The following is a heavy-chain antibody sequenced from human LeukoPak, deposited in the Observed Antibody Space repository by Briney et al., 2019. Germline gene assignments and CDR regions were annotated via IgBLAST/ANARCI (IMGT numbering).Heavy chain of an antibody. Sequence: GGSLRLSCAASGFIFRNYWMSWVRQAPGKGLEWVSRINWNGGSTSYGDSVKGRFTISRDNAKNSLYLQMNSLRVEDTALYYCVREGMAGRGLFDYWGQGTLVTVSS. D-gene: IGHD5-24*01. J-gene: IGHJ4*02. CDR2: INWNGGST. V-gene: IGHV3-20*04. CDR1: GFIFRNYW. CDR3: VREGMAGRGLFDY.